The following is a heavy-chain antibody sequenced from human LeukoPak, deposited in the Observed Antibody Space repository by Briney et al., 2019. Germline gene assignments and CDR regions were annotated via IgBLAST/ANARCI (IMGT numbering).Heavy chain of an antibody. Sequence: PSETLSLTCTVSGGSISSGSYYWSWIRQPAGKGLEWIGRIYTSGSTNYNPPLKSRVTISVDTSKNQFSLKLSSVTAADTAVYYCARDQRYYYGSGSYYNVFDYWGQGTLVTVSS. CDR2: IYTSGST. V-gene: IGHV4-61*02. CDR1: GGSISSGSYY. CDR3: ARDQRYYYGSGSYYNVFDY. J-gene: IGHJ4*02. D-gene: IGHD3-10*01.